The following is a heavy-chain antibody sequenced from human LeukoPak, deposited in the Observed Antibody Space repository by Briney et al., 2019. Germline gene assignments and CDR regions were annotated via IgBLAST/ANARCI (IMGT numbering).Heavy chain of an antibody. D-gene: IGHD1-26*01. V-gene: IGHV3-30*03. Sequence: GGSLRLSCAASGFTFSSYSMNWVRQAPGKGLEWVAVISYDGRTKYYTDSVRGRFTISRDNSEKTVDVQLDSLRPEDSAVYFCARAYSGSFYEAFDMWGHGTMVTVSS. CDR3: ARAYSGSFYEAFDM. CDR1: GFTFSSYS. J-gene: IGHJ3*02. CDR2: ISYDGRTK.